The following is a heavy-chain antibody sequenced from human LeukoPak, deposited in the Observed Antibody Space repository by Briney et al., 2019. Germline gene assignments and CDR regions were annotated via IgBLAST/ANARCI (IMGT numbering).Heavy chain of an antibody. D-gene: IGHD2-8*02. V-gene: IGHV3-23*01. Sequence: GSLRLSCAASGLTFSTYAMSWVRQPPGKGLEWVSTICGNGGATYYADSVKGRFTLSRDNSENTLYLQMNSLRADDTAVYYCARDLPVGDYFDDGGEGTLVTVSS. CDR2: ICGNGGAT. CDR1: GLTFSTYA. J-gene: IGHJ4*01. CDR3: ARDLPVGDYFDD.